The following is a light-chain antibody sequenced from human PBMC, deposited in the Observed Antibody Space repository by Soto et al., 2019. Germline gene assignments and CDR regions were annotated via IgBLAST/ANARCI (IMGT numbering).Light chain of an antibody. CDR3: QQRSNWPSIT. CDR1: QSVSSY. V-gene: IGKV3-11*01. CDR2: DVS. Sequence: EIVLTQSPVTLSLSPGERATLYCRASQSVSSYLAWYQQKPGQAPRLLIYDVSNRATGIPARFSGSGSGTDFTLTISSLEPEDFAVYYCQQRSNWPSITFGQGTRLEIK. J-gene: IGKJ5*01.